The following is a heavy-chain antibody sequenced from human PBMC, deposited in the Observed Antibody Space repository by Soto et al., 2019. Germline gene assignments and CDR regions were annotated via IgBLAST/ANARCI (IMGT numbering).Heavy chain of an antibody. J-gene: IGHJ6*02. CDR2: IIPILDIA. CDR1: GGTFNTYT. CDR3: ARDRGTTGTRGRCMDV. D-gene: IGHD1-1*01. V-gene: IGHV1-69*08. Sequence: QVQLVQSGAEVKKPGSSVKVSCKASGGTFNTYTISWVRQAPGQGLEWMGTIIPILDIANYAQKFQGRVTITADKPTRKAYMELSSLRSEDTAVYYCARDRGTTGTRGRCMDVWGQGTTVTVSS.